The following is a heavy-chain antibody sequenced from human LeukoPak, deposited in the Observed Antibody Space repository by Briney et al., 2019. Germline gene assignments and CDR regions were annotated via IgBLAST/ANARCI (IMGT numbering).Heavy chain of an antibody. J-gene: IGHJ5*02. CDR3: ARDRVDTAMGNWFDP. V-gene: IGHV1-69*05. CDR1: GGTFSSYA. D-gene: IGHD5-18*01. CDR2: IIPIFGTA. Sequence: SVKVSCKASGGTFSSYAISWVRQAPGQGLEWMGGIIPIFGTANYAQKFQGRATITTDESTSTAYMELSSLRSEDTAVYYCARDRVDTAMGNWFDPWGQGTLVTVSS.